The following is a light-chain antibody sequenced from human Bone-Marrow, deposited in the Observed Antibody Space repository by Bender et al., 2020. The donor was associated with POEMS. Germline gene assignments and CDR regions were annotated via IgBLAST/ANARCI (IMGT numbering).Light chain of an antibody. CDR1: SSDVGRYNY. V-gene: IGLV2-8*01. CDR2: EVN. Sequence: QSALTQPPSASGSPGQSVTISCTGSSSDVGRYNYVSWFQQHPGKAPKLIIYEVNRRPSGVSGRFSGSKSGNTASLTVSGLQAEDEADYYCISYVVNRKGVFGTGTKLSVL. J-gene: IGLJ1*01. CDR3: ISYVVNRKGV.